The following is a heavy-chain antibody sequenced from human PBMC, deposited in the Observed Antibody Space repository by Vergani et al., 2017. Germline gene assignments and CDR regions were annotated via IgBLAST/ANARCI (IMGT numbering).Heavy chain of an antibody. V-gene: IGHV3-23*01. J-gene: IGHJ4*02. CDR2: ISGPGLST. CDR3: AGPQGTSAYYYGGFDY. Sequence: EGHLLESGGGLVQSGGSLRLSCAASGFTFSNSAVSWVRQAPGRGLAWVSSISGPGLSTYYADSVKGRFSISRENSKNTLSLQMNSLTAEDTAIYYCAGPQGTSAYYYGGFDYWGQGILVTVSS. D-gene: IGHD3-22*01. CDR1: GFTFSNSA.